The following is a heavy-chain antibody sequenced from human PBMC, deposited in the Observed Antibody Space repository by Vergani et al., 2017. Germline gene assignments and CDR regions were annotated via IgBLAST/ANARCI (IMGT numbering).Heavy chain of an antibody. D-gene: IGHD3-10*01. Sequence: EVQLVQSGAEVKKPGESLKISCKGSGYSFTSYWIGWVRQMPGKGLEWMGIIYPGDSDTRYSPSFQGQVTNSADKSISTAYVQWSSLKASDSAMYYCATQRDDGSGMYYCSGGYYYYMDVWGKGTTVTVSS. CDR3: ATQRDDGSGMYYCSGGYYYYMDV. CDR2: IYPGDSDT. J-gene: IGHJ6*03. V-gene: IGHV5-51*03. CDR1: GYSFTSYW.